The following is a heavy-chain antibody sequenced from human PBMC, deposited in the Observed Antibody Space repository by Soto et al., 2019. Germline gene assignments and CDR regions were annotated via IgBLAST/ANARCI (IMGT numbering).Heavy chain of an antibody. CDR3: ARVMKGPMIREYYFDY. V-gene: IGHV3-53*01. CDR2: IYSGGVT. CDR1: GFSVSSNY. D-gene: IGHD3-10*01. Sequence: PGGSLRLSCVVSGFSVSSNYMSWVRQAPGKGLEWVSVIYSGGVTYYADSVKGRFTISRDDAQNSLYLQMNSLRAEDTAVYYCARVMKGPMIREYYFDYWGQGTLVTVSS. J-gene: IGHJ4*02.